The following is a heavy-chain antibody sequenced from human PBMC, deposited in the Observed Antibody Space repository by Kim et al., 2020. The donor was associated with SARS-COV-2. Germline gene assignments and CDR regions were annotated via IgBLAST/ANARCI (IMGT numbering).Heavy chain of an antibody. Sequence: QKLQGRVTMTTDTATSTAYMELRSLRSEDAAVYYCARGPMVRGVGGWFDPWGQGTLVTVSS. D-gene: IGHD3-10*01. CDR3: ARGPMVRGVGGWFDP. V-gene: IGHV1-18*01. J-gene: IGHJ5*02.